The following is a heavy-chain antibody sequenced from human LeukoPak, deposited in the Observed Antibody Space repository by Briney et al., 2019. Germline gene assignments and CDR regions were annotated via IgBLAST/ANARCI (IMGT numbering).Heavy chain of an antibody. CDR2: IYYSGST. Sequence: PSETLSLTCTVSGGSLSSSSYYWGWIRQPPGKGLEWIGSIYYSGSTYYNPSLKSRVTISVDTSKNQFSLKLSSVTAADTAVYYCARLDIQSIDYWGQGTLVTVSS. D-gene: IGHD3-9*01. J-gene: IGHJ4*02. CDR1: GGSLSSSSYY. V-gene: IGHV4-39*01. CDR3: ARLDIQSIDY.